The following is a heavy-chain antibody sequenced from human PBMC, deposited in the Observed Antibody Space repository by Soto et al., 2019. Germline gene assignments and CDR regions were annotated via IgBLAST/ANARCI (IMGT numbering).Heavy chain of an antibody. D-gene: IGHD2-8*01. CDR1: GFSFTDYW. CDR3: ARRGRYCSNGVCYDYYYFGMDV. V-gene: IGHV5-51*01. CDR2: IFPGDSDT. Sequence: PGESLKISCQGSGFSFTDYWIAWVRQMPGKGLEWMGIIFPGDSDTRYSPSFQGQVTISADNSISAACLHWSSLKASDTAMYYCARRGRYCSNGVCYDYYYFGMDVWGQGTAVTVSS. J-gene: IGHJ6*02.